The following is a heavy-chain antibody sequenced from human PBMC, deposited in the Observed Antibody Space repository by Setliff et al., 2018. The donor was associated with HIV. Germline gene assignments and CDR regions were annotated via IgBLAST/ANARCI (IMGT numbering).Heavy chain of an antibody. D-gene: IGHD3-10*01. J-gene: IGHJ6*02. Sequence: KPGGSLRLSCAASGFTFSSYNMNWVRQAPGKGLEWVSSISSTSTYIYYVDSVKGRFTISRDNAKNSLYLQMNSLRAEDTAVYYCARKFRPGHGVDVWGQGTTVTVSS. V-gene: IGHV3-21*01. CDR2: ISSTSTYI. CDR3: ARKFRPGHGVDV. CDR1: GFTFSSYN.